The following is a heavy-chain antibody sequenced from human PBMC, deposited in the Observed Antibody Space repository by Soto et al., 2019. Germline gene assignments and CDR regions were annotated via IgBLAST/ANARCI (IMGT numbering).Heavy chain of an antibody. J-gene: IGHJ4*02. Sequence: SGPTLVNPTQTLTLTCTFSGFSLSTSGVGVVWIRQPPGKALEWLALIYWDDEKRYRPSLKSRLTITKDTSKNQVVLTMTNIDPVDTATYYCAQRPRSGSYFVYWGQGTLDTVSS. CDR2: IYWDDEK. V-gene: IGHV2-5*02. CDR1: GFSLSTSGVG. D-gene: IGHD1-26*01. CDR3: AQRPRSGSYFVY.